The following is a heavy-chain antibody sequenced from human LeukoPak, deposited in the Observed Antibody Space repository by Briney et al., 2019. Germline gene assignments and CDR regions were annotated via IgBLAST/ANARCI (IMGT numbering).Heavy chain of an antibody. CDR3: AKERLGYCSGGSCAGNWFDP. Sequence: GRSLRLSCAASGFTLSSYGMHWVRQAPGKGLEWVAVIWYDGSNKYYADSVKGRFTISRDNSKNTLYLQMNSLRAEDTAVYYCAKERLGYCSGGSCAGNWFDPWGQGTLVTVSS. D-gene: IGHD2-15*01. CDR1: GFTLSSYG. V-gene: IGHV3-33*06. J-gene: IGHJ5*02. CDR2: IWYDGSNK.